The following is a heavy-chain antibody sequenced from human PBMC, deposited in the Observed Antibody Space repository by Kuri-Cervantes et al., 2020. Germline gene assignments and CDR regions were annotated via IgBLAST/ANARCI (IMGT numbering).Heavy chain of an antibody. CDR1: GFTFSSYA. V-gene: IGHV3-23*01. Sequence: GESLKISCAASGFTFSSYAMSWVRQAPGKGLEWVSAISGSGGSTYYADSVKGRFTISRDNSKNTLYLQMNSLRAEDTAVYYCAITTVQMDCWGQGTLVTVSS. D-gene: IGHD4-17*01. CDR2: ISGSGGST. CDR3: AITTVQMDC. J-gene: IGHJ4*02.